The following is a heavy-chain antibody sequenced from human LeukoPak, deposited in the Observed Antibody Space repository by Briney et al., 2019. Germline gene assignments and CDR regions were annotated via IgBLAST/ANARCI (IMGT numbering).Heavy chain of an antibody. J-gene: IGHJ6*02. CDR3: ARSGPPIVVVPAAPGGVGMDV. Sequence: PSETLSLTCAVYGGSLSGYYWSWIRQPPGKGLEWIGEINHSGSTNYNPSLKSRVTISVDTSKNQFSLKLSSVTAADTAVYYCARSGPPIVVVPAAPGGVGMDVWGQGTTVTVSS. CDR2: INHSGST. D-gene: IGHD2-2*01. V-gene: IGHV4-34*01. CDR1: GGSLSGYY.